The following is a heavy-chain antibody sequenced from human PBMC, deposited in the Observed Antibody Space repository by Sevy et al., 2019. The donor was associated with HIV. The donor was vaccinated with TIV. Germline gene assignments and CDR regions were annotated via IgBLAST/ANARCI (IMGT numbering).Heavy chain of an antibody. V-gene: IGHV3-23*01. D-gene: IGHD3-16*01. CDR3: GRGGFNKPHDF. Sequence: GGSLRLSCAASGFTFSKYSMSWVRQPPGKGLEWVSTLSFGCGEINYADSVKGRFTISRDNSKSLVYLQMNNLRPEDTAEYYCGRGGFNKPHDFWGQGTLVTVSS. J-gene: IGHJ4*02. CDR2: LSFGCGEI. CDR1: GFTFSKYS.